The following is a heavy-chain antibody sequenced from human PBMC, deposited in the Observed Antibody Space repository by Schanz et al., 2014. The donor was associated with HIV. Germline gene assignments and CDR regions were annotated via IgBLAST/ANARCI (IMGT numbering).Heavy chain of an antibody. J-gene: IGHJ4*02. CDR1: GFTFRNFG. V-gene: IGHV3-23*04. CDR3: ANDPELTTITGYFDS. Sequence: EQLVESGGGVVQPGKSLRLSCAASGFTFRNFGMHWVRQAPGKGLEWLSHISSSGVTIHYADSVKGRFTISRDNSKNTLYLQMNRLRAEDTALYFCANDPELTTITGYFDSWGQGTLVTVSS. CDR2: ISSSGVTI. D-gene: IGHD4-4*01.